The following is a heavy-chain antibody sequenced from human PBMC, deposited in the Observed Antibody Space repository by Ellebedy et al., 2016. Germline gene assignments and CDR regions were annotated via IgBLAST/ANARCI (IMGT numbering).Heavy chain of an antibody. CDR1: GFTFSRYW. D-gene: IGHD2-2*02. Sequence: GGSLRLSXAASGFTFSRYWMSWVRQAPGKGLEWVANIKQDGSEKHYVDSVMGRITISRDNAKNSLYLKMNSLRAEDTAVYYCARGGYCSSTSCYTDVRGPEDSWGQGTLVTVSS. CDR2: IKQDGSEK. J-gene: IGHJ4*02. CDR3: ARGGYCSSTSCYTDVRGPEDS. V-gene: IGHV3-7*01.